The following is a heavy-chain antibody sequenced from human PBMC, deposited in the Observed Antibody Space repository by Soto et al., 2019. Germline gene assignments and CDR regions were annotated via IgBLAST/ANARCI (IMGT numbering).Heavy chain of an antibody. Sequence: GGSLRLSCAASGFTFSSYAMCWVRQAPGKGLEWVSAISGNGISTYYAESVKGRFTISRDNSKNTLYLQMNSLRAEDTALFYCAKVRNAYYFDYWGLGSLVTVSS. J-gene: IGHJ4*02. D-gene: IGHD1-1*01. CDR2: ISGNGIST. V-gene: IGHV3-23*01. CDR3: AKVRNAYYFDY. CDR1: GFTFSSYA.